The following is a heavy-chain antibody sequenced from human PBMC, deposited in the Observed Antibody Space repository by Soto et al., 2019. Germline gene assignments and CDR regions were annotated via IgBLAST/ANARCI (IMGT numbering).Heavy chain of an antibody. CDR2: IKNKANSYTT. V-gene: IGHV3-72*01. Sequence: PGGSLRLSCAASGFIFSDHYMDWVRQAPGKGLEWVGRIKNKANSYTTEYAASVKGRFTISRDDSKNSLYLQMNTLKTEDXXXXXXXXXXXXXATGGRYFDYWGQGTLLTVSS. CDR1: GFIFSDHY. D-gene: IGHD4-17*01. J-gene: IGHJ4*02. CDR3: XXXXXXXATGGRYFDY.